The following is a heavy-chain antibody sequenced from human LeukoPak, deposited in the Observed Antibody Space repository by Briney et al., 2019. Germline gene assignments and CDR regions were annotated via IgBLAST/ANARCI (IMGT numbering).Heavy chain of an antibody. D-gene: IGHD3-22*01. CDR3: ARVTGYSPKGGAFDI. V-gene: IGHV4-30-2*01. Sequence: SETLSLTCAVSGGSISSGGYSRSWIRQPPGKGLEWIGYIYHSGSTYYNPSLKSRVTISVVRSKNQFSLKLSSVTAADTAVYYCARVTGYSPKGGAFDIWGQGTMVTVSS. CDR1: GGSISSGGYS. J-gene: IGHJ3*02. CDR2: IYHSGST.